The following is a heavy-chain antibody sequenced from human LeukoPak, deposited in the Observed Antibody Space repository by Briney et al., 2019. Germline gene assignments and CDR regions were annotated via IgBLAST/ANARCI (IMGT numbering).Heavy chain of an antibody. CDR2: IGSSSSYI. D-gene: IGHD6-19*01. CDR3: ARGVSGWLDY. Sequence: GGSLRLSCAASGFTFSSYSMNWVRQAPGKGLEWVSSIGSSSSYIYYADSVKGRFTISRDNAKNSLYLQMNSLRAEDTAVYYCARGVSGWLDYWGQGTLVAVSS. J-gene: IGHJ4*02. CDR1: GFTFSSYS. V-gene: IGHV3-21*01.